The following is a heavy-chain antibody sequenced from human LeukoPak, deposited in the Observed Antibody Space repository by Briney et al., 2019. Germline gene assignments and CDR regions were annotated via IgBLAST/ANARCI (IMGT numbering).Heavy chain of an antibody. Sequence: GGSLRLSCAASGFTFSSYSMNWVRQAPGKGLGWVSYISSSSSTIYYADSVKGRFTISRDNAKNSLYLQMNSLRAEDTAMYFCAKRGVVIRVILVGFHKEAYYFDSWGQGALVTVSS. D-gene: IGHD3-22*01. CDR2: ISSSSSTI. V-gene: IGHV3-48*04. J-gene: IGHJ4*02. CDR1: GFTFSSYS. CDR3: AKRGVVIRVILVGFHKEAYYFDS.